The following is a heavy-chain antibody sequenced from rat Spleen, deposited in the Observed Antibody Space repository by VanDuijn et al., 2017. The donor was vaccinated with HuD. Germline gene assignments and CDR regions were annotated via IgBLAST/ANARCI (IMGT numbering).Heavy chain of an antibody. V-gene: IGHV5-7*01. CDR1: GFTFSAYY. D-gene: IGHD1-11*01. Sequence: EVQLVESDGGLVQPGRSLKLSCAASGFTFSAYYMAWVRQAPKKGLEWVATISFDGSSTYYRDSVKGRFTISRDNAKSTLYLQMDSLRSEDTATYYCARRYDFDYWGQGVMVTVSS. CDR3: ARRYDFDY. J-gene: IGHJ2*01. CDR2: ISFDGSST.